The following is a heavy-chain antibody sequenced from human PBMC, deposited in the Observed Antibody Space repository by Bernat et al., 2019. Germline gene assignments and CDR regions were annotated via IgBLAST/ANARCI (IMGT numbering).Heavy chain of an antibody. Sequence: EVQLLESGGGLVQPGGSLRLSCAASGFTFSSYAMSWVRQAPGKGLEWVSAISGSGGSTYYADSVKGRFTISRDNAKNSLYLQMNSLRAEDTAVYYCARGEGYGHLNYWGQGTLVTVSS. J-gene: IGHJ4*02. V-gene: IGHV3-23*01. CDR3: ARGEGYGHLNY. CDR1: GFTFSSYA. CDR2: ISGSGGST. D-gene: IGHD5-12*01.